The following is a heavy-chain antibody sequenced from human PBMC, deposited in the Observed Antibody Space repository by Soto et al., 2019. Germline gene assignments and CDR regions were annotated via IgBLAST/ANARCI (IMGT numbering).Heavy chain of an antibody. CDR3: ARRFLESGNWFDP. V-gene: IGHV4-34*01. J-gene: IGHJ5*02. CDR2: INHSGST. CDR1: GLSFSGYY. Sequence: SETLSLTCAVYGLSFSGYYWRWIRQPPGKGLEWIGEINHSGSTNYNPSLKSRVTISVDTSKNQFSLKLSSVTAADTAVYYCARRFLESGNWFDPWGQGTLVTVS. D-gene: IGHD3-3*01.